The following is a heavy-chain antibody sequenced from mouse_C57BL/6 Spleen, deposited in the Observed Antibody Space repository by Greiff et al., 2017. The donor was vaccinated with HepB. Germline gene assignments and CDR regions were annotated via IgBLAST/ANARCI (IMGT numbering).Heavy chain of an antibody. J-gene: IGHJ1*03. D-gene: IGHD2-12*01. CDR2: IRNKANGYTT. V-gene: IGHV7-3*01. CDR1: GFTFPDYY. CDR3: ARLRRDWYFDV. Sequence: DVKLVESGGGLVQPGGSLSLSCAASGFTFPDYYMSWVRQPPGKALEWLGFIRNKANGYTTEYSASVKGRFTISRDNSQSILYLQMNALRAEDSATYYCARLRRDWYFDVWGTGTTVTVSS.